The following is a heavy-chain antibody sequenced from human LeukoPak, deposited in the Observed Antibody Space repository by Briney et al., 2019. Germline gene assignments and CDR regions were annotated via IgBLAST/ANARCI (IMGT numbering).Heavy chain of an antibody. Sequence: GGSLRLSCAASGFTFSSYAMSWVRQAPGKGLEWVSAVSGSGAGTYYADSVKGRFTVSRDNSKNTLYLQMNTLRAEDTAIYYCAKNPSAYCGGDCYSDYWGQGTLVTVSS. D-gene: IGHD2-21*01. J-gene: IGHJ4*02. V-gene: IGHV3-23*01. CDR2: VSGSGAGT. CDR1: GFTFSSYA. CDR3: AKNPSAYCGGDCYSDY.